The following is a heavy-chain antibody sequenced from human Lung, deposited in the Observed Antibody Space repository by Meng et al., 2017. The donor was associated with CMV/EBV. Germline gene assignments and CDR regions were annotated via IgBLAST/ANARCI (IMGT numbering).Heavy chain of an antibody. CDR3: ARGRSSTRYCSSTSCYSRGWIWFDP. Sequence: YWSWIRQPPGKGLEWIGEINPIGRTNYNPSLQSRVTISVDTSKHQFSLKLSSVTAADTAVYYCARGRSSTRYCSSTSCYSRGWIWFDPWGQGTLVTVSS. CDR2: INPIGRT. V-gene: IGHV4-34*01. J-gene: IGHJ5*02. D-gene: IGHD2-2*01. CDR1: Y.